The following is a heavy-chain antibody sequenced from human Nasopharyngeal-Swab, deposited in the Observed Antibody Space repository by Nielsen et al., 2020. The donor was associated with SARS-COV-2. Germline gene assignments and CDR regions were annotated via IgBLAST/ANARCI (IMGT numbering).Heavy chain of an antibody. CDR2: IAHDASNE. CDR1: GFKFDENT. J-gene: IGHJ4*02. Sequence: GESLKISCAASGFKFDENTMHWVRQAPGKGLEWVAFIAHDASNEYYGDSVKGRFSISRDSSKNTLYLQMDSLRGEDTAVYYCARDAPAHYGAFYWGRGTLVTVSS. V-gene: IGHV3-30*03. CDR3: ARDAPAHYGAFY. D-gene: IGHD4-17*01.